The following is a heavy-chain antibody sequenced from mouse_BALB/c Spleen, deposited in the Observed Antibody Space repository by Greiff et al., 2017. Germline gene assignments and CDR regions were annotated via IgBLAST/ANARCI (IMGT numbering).Heavy chain of an antibody. D-gene: IGHD2-3*01. CDR2: INSNGGSN. CDR1: GFTFSSYG. J-gene: IGHJ4*01. CDR3: AREGDGYLYAMDY. Sequence: EVQLQESGGGLVQPGGSLKLSCAASGFTFSSYGMSWVRQTPDKRLELVATINSNGGSNYYPDSVKGRFTISRDNAKNTLYLQMSSLKSEDTAMYYCAREGDGYLYAMDYWGQGTSVTVSS. V-gene: IGHV5-6-3*01.